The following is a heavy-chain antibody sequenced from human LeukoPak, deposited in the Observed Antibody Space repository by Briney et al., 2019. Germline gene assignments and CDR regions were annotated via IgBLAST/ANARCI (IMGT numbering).Heavy chain of an antibody. J-gene: IGHJ4*02. D-gene: IGHD5-18*01. CDR1: GVTFSNYC. CDR2: ISYDESYK. Sequence: GGSLRLSCAASGVTFSNYCMHWVRQSPGKGLEWVAVISYDESYKYYADSVKGRFTISRDNSKTTLFLQMTSLRAEDTAVYYCAKGPRIQLWGIAYWGQGNLVTASS. CDR3: AKGPRIQLWGIAY. V-gene: IGHV3-30*18.